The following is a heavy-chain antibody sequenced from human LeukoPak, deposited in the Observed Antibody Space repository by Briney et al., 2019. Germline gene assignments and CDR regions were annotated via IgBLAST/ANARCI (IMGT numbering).Heavy chain of an antibody. D-gene: IGHD3-9*01. J-gene: IGHJ4*02. V-gene: IGHV3-21*01. CDR3: ARDLYYDILTGYLDY. CDR1: GFTFSSYS. Sequence: GGSLRLSCAASGFTFSSYSMNWVRQAPGKGLEWVSSISRSSSYIYYADSVKGRFTISRDNAKNSLYLQMNSLRAEDTAVYYCARDLYYDILTGYLDYWGQGTLVTVSS. CDR2: ISRSSSYI.